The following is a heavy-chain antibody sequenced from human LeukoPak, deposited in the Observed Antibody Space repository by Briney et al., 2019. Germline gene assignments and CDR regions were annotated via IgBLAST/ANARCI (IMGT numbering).Heavy chain of an antibody. J-gene: IGHJ4*02. CDR3: AKDTGGYMVRGVKDY. CDR2: ISWNSGSI. CDR1: GFTFDDYA. V-gene: IGHV3-9*01. Sequence: PGRSLRLSCAASGFTFDDYAMHWVRQAPGKGLEWVSGISWNSGSIGYADSVKGRFTISRDNAKYSLYLQMNSLRAEDTALYYCAKDTGGYMVRGVKDYWGQGTLVTVSS. D-gene: IGHD3-10*01.